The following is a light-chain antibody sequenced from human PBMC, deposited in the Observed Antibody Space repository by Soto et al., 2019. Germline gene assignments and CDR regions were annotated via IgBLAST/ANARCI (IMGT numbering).Light chain of an antibody. CDR2: DVS. J-gene: IGLJ1*01. V-gene: IGLV2-14*01. CDR3: CSYTTSNTRQIV. CDR1: SSDVGGYNY. Sequence: QSALTQPASVSGSPGQSITISCTGTSSDVGGYNYVSWYQQHPGKAPKLMIYDVSNRPSGVSNRFSGSKSGNTASLTISGLQPEDEADYYCCSYTTSNTRQIVFGTGTKLTVL.